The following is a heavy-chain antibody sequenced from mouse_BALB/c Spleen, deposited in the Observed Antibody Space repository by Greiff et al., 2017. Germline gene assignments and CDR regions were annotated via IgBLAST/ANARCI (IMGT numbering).Heavy chain of an antibody. V-gene: IGHV10-3*03. D-gene: IGHD1-1*01. Sequence: VQLKESGGGLVQPKGSLKLSCAASGFTFNTYAMHWVCQAPGKGLEWVARIRSKSNNYATYYADSVKDRFTISRDDSQSMLYLQMNNLKTEDTAMYYCVRGTGMDYWGQGTSVTVSS. CDR2: IRSKSNNYAT. J-gene: IGHJ4*01. CDR3: VRGTGMDY. CDR1: GFTFNTYA.